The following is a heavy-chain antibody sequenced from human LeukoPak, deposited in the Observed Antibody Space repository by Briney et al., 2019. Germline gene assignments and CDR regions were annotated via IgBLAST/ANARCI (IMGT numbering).Heavy chain of an antibody. J-gene: IGHJ6*04. V-gene: IGHV1-46*01. CDR1: GYTFTSYY. Sequence: ASVKVSCKASGYTFTSYYMHWVRQAPGQGLEWMGIINPSGGSTSYAQKFQGRVTMTEDTSTDTAYMELSSLRSEDTAVYYCATDLRLQWLVGSFAPLDVWGKGTTVTVSS. CDR3: ATDLRLQWLVGSFAPLDV. D-gene: IGHD6-19*01. CDR2: INPSGGST.